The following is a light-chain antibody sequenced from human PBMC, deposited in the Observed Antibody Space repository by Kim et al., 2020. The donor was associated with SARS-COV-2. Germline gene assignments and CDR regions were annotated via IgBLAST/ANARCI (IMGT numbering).Light chain of an antibody. Sequence: SSVKLTCPLGRGHSSYISAWHQRQPGKAPRSLMKLEGSGSYNKGSGVTDRFSGSSSGADRYLTISNLQSEDEADYYCETWDSNIRVFGGGTQLTVL. CDR2: LEGSGSY. V-gene: IGLV4-60*03. J-gene: IGLJ3*02. CDR3: ETWDSNIRV. CDR1: RGHSSYI.